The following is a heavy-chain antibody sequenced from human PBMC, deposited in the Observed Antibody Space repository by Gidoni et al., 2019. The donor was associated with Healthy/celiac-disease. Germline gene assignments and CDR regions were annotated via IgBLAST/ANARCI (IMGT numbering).Heavy chain of an antibody. CDR3: ARDRSGSSGWYGSDY. D-gene: IGHD6-19*01. CDR1: GFTVSTNY. V-gene: IGHV3-53*01. CDR2: IYSGGST. J-gene: IGHJ4*02. Sequence: EVQLVESGGGLVQPGGSLRLSCAASGFTVSTNYMSWVRQAPGKWLEWVSVIYSGGSTYYADSVKGRFTISRDNSKNTLYLQMNSLRAEDTAVYYCARDRSGSSGWYGSDYWGQGTLVTVSS.